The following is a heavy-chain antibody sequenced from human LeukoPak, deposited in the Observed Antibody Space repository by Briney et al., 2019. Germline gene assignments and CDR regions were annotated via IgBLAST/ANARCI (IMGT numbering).Heavy chain of an antibody. CDR3: ARSVSDFWSGYYYYYYMDV. CDR2: IYYSGST. V-gene: IGHV4-31*03. CDR1: GGSISSGGYY. D-gene: IGHD3-3*01. J-gene: IGHJ6*03. Sequence: SETLSLTCTVSGGSISSGGYYWSWIRQHPGKGLERIGYIYYSGSTYYNPSLKSRVTISVDTSKNQFSLKLSSVTAADTAVYYCARSVSDFWSGYYYYYYMDVWGKGTTVTVSS.